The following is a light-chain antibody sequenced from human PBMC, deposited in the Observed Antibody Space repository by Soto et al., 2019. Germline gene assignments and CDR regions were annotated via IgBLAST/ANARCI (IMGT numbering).Light chain of an antibody. J-gene: IGLJ2*01. CDR2: GNS. Sequence: QSVLTQPPSVSGAPGQRVTLSCTGSSSNIGAGYDVHWYQQLPGTAPKLLIYGNSNRPSGVPDRFSGSKSGTSASRAITGLQAEDEADYYCQSYDSSLSGYVVFGGGTKLTVL. V-gene: IGLV1-40*01. CDR3: QSYDSSLSGYVV. CDR1: SSNIGAGYD.